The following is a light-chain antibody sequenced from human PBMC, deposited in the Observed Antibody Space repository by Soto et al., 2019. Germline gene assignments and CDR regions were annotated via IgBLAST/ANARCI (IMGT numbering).Light chain of an antibody. V-gene: IGLV4-69*01. CDR1: SGHTTYA. CDR2: LHGDGSH. J-gene: IGLJ2*01. Sequence: QLVLTQSPSASASLGASVKLTCTLSSGHTTYAIAWHQQQPEKGPRYLMKLHGDGSHTKGDGIPDRFSGSSSGAERYLTISSRQSEDEADYYCQTWSTGIQVFGGGTKLTVL. CDR3: QTWSTGIQV.